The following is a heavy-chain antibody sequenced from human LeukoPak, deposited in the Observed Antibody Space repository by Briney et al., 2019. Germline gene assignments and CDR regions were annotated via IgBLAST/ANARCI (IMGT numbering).Heavy chain of an antibody. CDR3: ARGFVCSGGSCYSYDYYYYMDV. J-gene: IGHJ6*03. V-gene: IGHV1-69*02. D-gene: IGHD2-15*01. CDR2: IIPILGIA. CDR1: GGTFSSYT. Sequence: SVKVSCKASGGTFSSYTISWVRQAPGQGLEWMGRIIPILGIANYAQKFQGRVTITADKSTSTAYMELSSLRSEDTAVYYCARGFVCSGGSCYSYDYYYYMDVWGKGTSVTISS.